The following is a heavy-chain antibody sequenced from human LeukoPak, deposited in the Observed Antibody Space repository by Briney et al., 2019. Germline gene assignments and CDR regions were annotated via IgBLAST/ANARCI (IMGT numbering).Heavy chain of an antibody. V-gene: IGHV3-23*01. CDR2: ISDSGGST. CDR3: ATQLSPRV. CDR1: GFTFRSYG. D-gene: IGHD1-1*01. Sequence: GGSLRLSCEASGFTFRSYGMSWVRQAPGKGLEWVSAISDSGGSTYYADSVKGRFTISRDSSKNTLYLQMNSLRVEDTAVYYCATQLSPRVWGQGTTVTVSS. J-gene: IGHJ6*02.